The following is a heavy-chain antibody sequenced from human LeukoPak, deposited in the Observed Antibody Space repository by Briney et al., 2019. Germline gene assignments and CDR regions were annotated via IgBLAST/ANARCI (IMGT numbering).Heavy chain of an antibody. J-gene: IGHJ4*02. D-gene: IGHD1-1*01. CDR3: ARGGSRGSF. CDR1: GFTFSNYW. V-gene: IGHV3-7*01. Sequence: GGSLRLSCAASGFTFSNYWMSWVRQAPGKGLEWVANIRHDRDERFYVDSVKGRFTISRDNAKNSVFLQMNSLRAEDTAVYYCARGGSRGSFWGQGILVTASS. CDR2: IRHDRDER.